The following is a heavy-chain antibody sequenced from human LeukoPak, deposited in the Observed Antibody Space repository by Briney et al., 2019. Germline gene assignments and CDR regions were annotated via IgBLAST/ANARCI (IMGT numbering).Heavy chain of an antibody. V-gene: IGHV3-21*01. CDR3: ARGLYSSGWIFDY. CDR2: ISSSSSYI. D-gene: IGHD6-19*01. Sequence: PGGSLRLSCAASGFTFSTYNMNWVRQAPGKGLEWVSSISSSSSYIYYADSVKGRFTISRDNAKNSLYLQMNSLRAEDTAVYYCARGLYSSGWIFDYWGQGTLVTVSA. CDR1: GFTFSTYN. J-gene: IGHJ4*02.